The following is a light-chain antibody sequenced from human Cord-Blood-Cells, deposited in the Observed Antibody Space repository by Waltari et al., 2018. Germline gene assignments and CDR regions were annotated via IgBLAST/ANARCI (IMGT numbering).Light chain of an antibody. J-gene: IGLJ1*01. CDR1: RSDVGSYNL. CDR3: CSYAGSSTFV. Sequence: QSALTQPASVSGSPGQSITIPCTGTRSDVGSYNLVSWYQQHPGKAPKSMIYVRSKRPSGVSNRFSGSKSSNTASLTISGLQAEDEADYYCCSYAGSSTFVFGTGTKVTVL. V-gene: IGLV2-23*01. CDR2: VRS.